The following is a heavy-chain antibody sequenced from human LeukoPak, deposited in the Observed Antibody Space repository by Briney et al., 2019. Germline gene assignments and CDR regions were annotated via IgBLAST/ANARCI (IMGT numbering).Heavy chain of an antibody. J-gene: IGHJ4*02. Sequence: ASVKVSCKASGYTFTSYGISWVRQAPGQGLEWMGWISAYNGNTNYAQKFQGSVTMTTDTSTSTAYMELRSLRSDDTAVYYCARVLLSRSMIVVVITPFDYWGQGTLVTVSS. CDR2: ISAYNGNT. CDR3: ARVLLSRSMIVVVITPFDY. CDR1: GYTFTSYG. V-gene: IGHV1-18*01. D-gene: IGHD3-22*01.